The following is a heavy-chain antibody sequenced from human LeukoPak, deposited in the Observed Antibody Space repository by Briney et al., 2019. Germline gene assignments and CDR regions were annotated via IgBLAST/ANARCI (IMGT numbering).Heavy chain of an antibody. CDR1: GFMFDDFG. CDR2: IDWSGEKT. J-gene: IGHJ5*02. V-gene: IGHV3-20*04. D-gene: IGHD3/OR15-3a*01. CDR3: AREVTGGLELFNWFDP. Sequence: PGGSPRLSCEASGFMFDDFGLSWVRQAPGTGLEWVSSIDWSGEKTYYSDSVKGRFTISRDNAQKSLYLQMNSLKVEDTALYYCAREVTGGLELFNWFDPWGQGTLVIVSS.